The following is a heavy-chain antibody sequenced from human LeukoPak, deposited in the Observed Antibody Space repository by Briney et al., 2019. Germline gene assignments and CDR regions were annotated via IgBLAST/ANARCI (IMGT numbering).Heavy chain of an antibody. D-gene: IGHD4-17*01. J-gene: IGHJ3*02. V-gene: IGHV3-64*02. CDR3: ARDDYGVDDALDI. Sequence: GGSLRLSCAASGFTFSSCAMHWVRQAPGKGLEYVSTISANGGVTYYADSVKGRFTISRDNSKNTLYLQMGSLRPEDMAVYYCARDDYGVDDALDIWGQGTMVTVSS. CDR1: GFTFSSCA. CDR2: ISANGGVT.